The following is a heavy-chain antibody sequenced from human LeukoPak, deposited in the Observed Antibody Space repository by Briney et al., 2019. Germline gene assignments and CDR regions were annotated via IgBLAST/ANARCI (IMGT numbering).Heavy chain of an antibody. V-gene: IGHV3-66*01. CDR3: ARGGFYDSRCYFM. D-gene: IGHD3-22*01. CDR1: GFTVSSNY. J-gene: IGHJ4*02. CDR2: IYSGGST. Sequence: GRSLRLSCAASGFTVSSNYMSWVRQAPGKGLEWVSVIYSGGSTYYADSVKGRFTISRDNSKNTLYLQMNSLRAEDTAVYYCARGGFYDSRCYFMWGQGTLVTVSS.